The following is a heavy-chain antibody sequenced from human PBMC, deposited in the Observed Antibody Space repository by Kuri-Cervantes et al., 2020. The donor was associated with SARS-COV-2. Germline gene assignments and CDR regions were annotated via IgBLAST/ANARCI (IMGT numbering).Heavy chain of an antibody. V-gene: IGHV3-53*01. CDR3: ARPSLNTGSYFPD. CDR1: GFTVSDYY. Sequence: GESLKISCAASGFTVSDYYMTWVRQAPGKGLEWVSVIYVHRTEYADSVKGRFTISRDNSNNTVYLQMNSLRAEDTAIYFCARPSLNTGSYFPDWGQGTLVTVSS. D-gene: IGHD1-26*01. J-gene: IGHJ4*02. CDR2: IYVHRT.